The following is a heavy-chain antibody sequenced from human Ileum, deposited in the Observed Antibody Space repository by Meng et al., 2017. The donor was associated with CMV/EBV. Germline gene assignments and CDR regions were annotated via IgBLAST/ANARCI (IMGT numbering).Heavy chain of an antibody. V-gene: IGHV4-39*07. Sequence: SETLSLTCTVSGGSISSSTNYWGWIRQPPGKGLEWMSSIHHSGSTYYNPSLKSRVTISVDTSKNQFSLNLSSVTAADTAVYYCARSNNYYFWNDYYRPGWFDPWSQGTLVTVSS. D-gene: IGHD3-3*01. CDR2: IHHSGST. CDR3: ARSNNYYFWNDYYRPGWFDP. J-gene: IGHJ5*02. CDR1: GGSISSSTNY.